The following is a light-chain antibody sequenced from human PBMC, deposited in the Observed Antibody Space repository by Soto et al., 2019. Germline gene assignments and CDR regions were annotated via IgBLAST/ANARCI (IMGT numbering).Light chain of an antibody. J-gene: IGLJ1*01. CDR2: SGG. V-gene: IGLV1-44*01. CDR3: ATWADSLKTYV. Sequence: QSVLTQPPSASGTPGQTVTISCSGSSSSIASNAINWFQQLPGTAPKLLIYSGGHRPSGVPDRFSGSKSGTSASLAISGLQSEDEADYYCATWADSLKTYVFGTGTKVTVL. CDR1: SSSIASNA.